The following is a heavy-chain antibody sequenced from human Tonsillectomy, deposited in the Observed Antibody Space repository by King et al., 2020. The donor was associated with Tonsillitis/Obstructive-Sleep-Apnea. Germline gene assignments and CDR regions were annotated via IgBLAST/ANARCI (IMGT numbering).Heavy chain of an antibody. CDR1: GFTFSSYS. V-gene: IGHV3-21*01. D-gene: IGHD3-16*02. CDR2: ISSSSSYI. CDR3: ARDGPRVITFGGVIVSIDY. J-gene: IGHJ4*02. Sequence: VQLVESGGGLVKPGGSLRLSCAASGFTFSSYSMNWVRQAPGKGLEWVSSISSSSSYIYYADSVKGRFTISRDNAKNSLYLQMNSLRAEETAVYYCARDGPRVITFGGVIVSIDYWGQGTLVTVSS.